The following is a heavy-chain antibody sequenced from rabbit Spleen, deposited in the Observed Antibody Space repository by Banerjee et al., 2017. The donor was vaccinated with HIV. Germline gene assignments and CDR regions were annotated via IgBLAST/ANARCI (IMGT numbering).Heavy chain of an antibody. J-gene: IGHJ4*01. V-gene: IGHV1S40*01. Sequence: QSLEESGGDLVKPGASLTLTCKATGIDFSSGYYMCWVRQAPGKGLELIACIYTGSSGSTYYASWAKGRFTISKISSTTVTLQMTSLTASDTATYYCARDPHIDSVYYNLWGQGTLVTVS. CDR3: ARDPHIDSVYYNL. CDR2: IYTGSSGST. CDR1: GIDFSSGYY. D-gene: IGHD1-1*01.